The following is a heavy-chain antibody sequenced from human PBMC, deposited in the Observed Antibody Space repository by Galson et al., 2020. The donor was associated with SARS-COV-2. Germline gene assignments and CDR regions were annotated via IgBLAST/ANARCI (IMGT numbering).Heavy chain of an antibody. Sequence: NSGGSLKISCAASGFTFSDYFMSWIRQAPGKGLEWVSYIRSSTNTIHYADSVKGRFTISRDNAKNSLFLQMNSLKAEDTAVYYCARGFGYGVPDYYFDYWGQGTLVTVSS. CDR1: GFTFSDYF. J-gene: IGHJ4*02. CDR2: IRSSTNTI. D-gene: IGHD4-17*01. V-gene: IGHV3-11*01. CDR3: ARGFGYGVPDYYFDY.